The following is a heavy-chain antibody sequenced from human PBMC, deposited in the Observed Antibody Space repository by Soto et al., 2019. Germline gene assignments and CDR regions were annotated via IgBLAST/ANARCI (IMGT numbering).Heavy chain of an antibody. CDR2: IFYSGST. Sequence: QVQLQESGPGLVKPSQTLSLTCTVSGGSISSGDNYWSWIRQPPGKGLEWIGYIFYSGSTYYNPSLKSRVTISVDTSKNQFSLMLSSVTVADTAVYYCARAGASNWFDPWGQGTLVTVSS. CDR3: ARAGASNWFDP. CDR1: GGSISSGDNY. V-gene: IGHV4-30-4*01. J-gene: IGHJ5*02.